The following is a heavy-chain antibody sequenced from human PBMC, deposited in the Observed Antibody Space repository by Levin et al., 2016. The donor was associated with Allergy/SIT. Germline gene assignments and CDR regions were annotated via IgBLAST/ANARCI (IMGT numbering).Heavy chain of an antibody. CDR3: ARLRSMVREVNIKRGGFYYYGFDV. D-gene: IGHD3-10*01. CDR2: VLYTGSV. J-gene: IGHJ6*02. V-gene: IGHV4-39*07. Sequence: SETLSLTCTVSGDSVSTSSFYWGWIRQPPGKGLEWIGRVLYTGSVDYNPSLKGRVTISADTSKSQFSLDLSPVTAADTAVYYCARLRSMVREVNIKRGGFYYYGFDVWGQGTTVTVSS. CDR1: GDSVSTSSFY.